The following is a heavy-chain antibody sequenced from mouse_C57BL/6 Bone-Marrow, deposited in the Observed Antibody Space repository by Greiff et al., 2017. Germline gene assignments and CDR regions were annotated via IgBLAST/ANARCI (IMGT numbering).Heavy chain of an antibody. CDR2: INYDGSST. J-gene: IGHJ1*03. CDR3: ARYSNLPWYFDV. V-gene: IGHV5-16*01. D-gene: IGHD2-5*01. Sequence: EVMLVASEGGLVQPGSSMKLSCTASGFTFSDYYMAWVRQVPEKGLEWVANINYDGSSTYYLDSLKSRFIISRDNAKNILYLQMSSLKSEDTATYYCARYSNLPWYFDVWGTGTTVTVSS. CDR1: GFTFSDYY.